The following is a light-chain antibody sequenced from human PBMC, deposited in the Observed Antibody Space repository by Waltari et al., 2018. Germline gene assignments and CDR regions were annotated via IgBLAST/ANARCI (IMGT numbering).Light chain of an antibody. CDR3: QVWDSSSDHFYV. J-gene: IGLJ1*01. CDR2: DDS. V-gene: IGLV3-21*02. Sequence: SYVLTQSPSVSVAPGQTARITCERNNIGSKSVNWYQQRPGPAPVLGVYDDSERPSGIPELFSGANAGNTATLTISRVEAGDEADYYCQVWDSSSDHFYVFGTGTKVTVL. CDR1: NIGSKS.